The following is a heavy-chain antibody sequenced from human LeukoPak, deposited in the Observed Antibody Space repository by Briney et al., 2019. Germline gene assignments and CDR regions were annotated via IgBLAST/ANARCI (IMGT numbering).Heavy chain of an antibody. J-gene: IGHJ6*02. V-gene: IGHV1-3*01. Sequence: ASVKVSCKASGYTFTNYAIHWVRQAPGQSLEWMGQINGGLENTKYSQRFLGRVTITRHISANTAYMELSSLTSEDTAVYYCARAEVLLSYGHNKHCLDVWGQGTTVTVSS. D-gene: IGHD3-10*01. CDR3: ARAEVLLSYGHNKHCLDV. CDR1: GYTFTNYA. CDR2: INGGLENT.